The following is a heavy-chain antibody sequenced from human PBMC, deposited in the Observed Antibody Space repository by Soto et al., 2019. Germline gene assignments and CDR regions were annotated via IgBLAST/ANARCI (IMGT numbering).Heavy chain of an antibody. CDR2: IIPIFGTA. CDR1: GCTFSSYA. CDR3: ASDLTGITIFGVVTRPDAAHAYYYDGMEV. V-gene: IGHV1-69*13. J-gene: IGHJ6*01. Sequence: SVKVSCKASGCTFSSYAISWVRQAPGQGLEWMGGIIPIFGTANYAQKFQGRVTITADESTSTAYMELSSLRSEDTAVYYCASDLTGITIFGVVTRPDAAHAYYYDGMEVWGQGTTVTVSS. D-gene: IGHD3-3*01.